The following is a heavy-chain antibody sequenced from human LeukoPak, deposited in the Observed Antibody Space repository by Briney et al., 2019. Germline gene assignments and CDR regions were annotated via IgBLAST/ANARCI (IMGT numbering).Heavy chain of an antibody. J-gene: IGHJ4*02. CDR2: IYHTGGT. V-gene: IGHV4-38-2*02. CDR1: GYSITTGYY. D-gene: IGHD6-19*01. CDR3: AREGSSGWFLGL. Sequence: SETLSLTCTVSGYSITTGYYWGWLRQHPGKGLEWIGSIYHTGGTYYNPSLKSRVTISLDTSKNHFSLKLNSVTAADTAVYYCAREGSSGWFLGLWGQGTLVTVSS.